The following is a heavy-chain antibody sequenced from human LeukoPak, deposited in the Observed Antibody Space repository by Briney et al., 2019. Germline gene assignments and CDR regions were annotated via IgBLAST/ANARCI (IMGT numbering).Heavy chain of an antibody. CDR3: ARQKFLNYYDSSGHDY. D-gene: IGHD3-22*01. V-gene: IGHV4-34*01. CDR2: INHSGST. Sequence: PSETLSLTCAVYGGSLSGYYWSWIRQPPGKGLEWIGEINHSGSTNYNPSLKSRVTISVDTSKNQFSLKLSSVTAADTAVYYCARQKFLNYYDSSGHDYWGQGTLVTVSS. CDR1: GGSLSGYY. J-gene: IGHJ4*02.